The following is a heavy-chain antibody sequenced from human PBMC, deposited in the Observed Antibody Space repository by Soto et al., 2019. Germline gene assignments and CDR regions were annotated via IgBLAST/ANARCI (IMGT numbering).Heavy chain of an antibody. Sequence: SETLSLTCTGCGGSISSYYCSWIRQPPGKGLEWIGYIYYSGSTNYNPSLKSRVTISVDTSKNQFSLKLSSVTAADTAVYYCARHIIYEVFDYCGQGTLVAFCS. CDR3: ARHIIYEVFDY. V-gene: IGHV4-59*01. CDR1: GGSISSYY. CDR2: IYYSGST. D-gene: IGHD3-3*01. J-gene: IGHJ4*02.